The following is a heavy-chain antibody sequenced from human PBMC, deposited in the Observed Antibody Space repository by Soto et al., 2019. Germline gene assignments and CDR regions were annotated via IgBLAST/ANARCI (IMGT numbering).Heavy chain of an antibody. J-gene: IGHJ4*02. V-gene: IGHV1-2*04. D-gene: IGHD6-19*01. CDR2: INPNSGGT. CDR1: GYTFTGYY. Sequence: ASVKVSCKASGYTFTGYYMHWVRQAPGQGLEWMGWINPNSGGTNYAQKLQGWVTMTRDTSMSTAYMELRSLRSDDTAVYYCARDLAFSSSGWYFSPTSIDYWGQGTLVTVSS. CDR3: ARDLAFSSSGWYFSPTSIDY.